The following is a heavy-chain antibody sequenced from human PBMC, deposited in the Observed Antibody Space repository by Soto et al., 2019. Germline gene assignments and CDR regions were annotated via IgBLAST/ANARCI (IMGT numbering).Heavy chain of an antibody. V-gene: IGHV3-30*04. CDR3: ARDPLAGIAAAGLSEYFQY. J-gene: IGHJ1*01. CDR1: VFAVFNYA. D-gene: IGHD6-13*01. CDR2: ISKAGESE. Sequence: GSLRLSCAGSVFAVFNYAMHWVRQAPGKGLEWVGVISKAGESEYSDSVKGRFTISRDKSTLYLQLNRLTAEDSAVYYCARDPLAGIAAAGLSEYFQYWGQGTQVTVS.